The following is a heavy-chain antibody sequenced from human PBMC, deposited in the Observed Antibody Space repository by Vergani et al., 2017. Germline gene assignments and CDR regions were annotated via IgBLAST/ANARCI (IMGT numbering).Heavy chain of an antibody. Sequence: EVQLLESGGGLVQPGGSLRLSCAASGFTFSSHAMTWVRQAPGKGLEWVSAIVGSGSRTYYADSVKGRFTISRDNSKNTLYLQLNSLRADDTAVYYCAKSRGYYSTDGFDIWGQGTMVTVSS. CDR1: GFTFSSHA. J-gene: IGHJ3*02. CDR3: AKSRGYYSTDGFDI. D-gene: IGHD2-15*01. V-gene: IGHV3-23*01. CDR2: IVGSGSRT.